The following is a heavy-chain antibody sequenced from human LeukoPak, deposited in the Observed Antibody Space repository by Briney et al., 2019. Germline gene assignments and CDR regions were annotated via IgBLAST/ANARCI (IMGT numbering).Heavy chain of an antibody. D-gene: IGHD4-17*01. CDR3: ARAPPAGDYITYYYYYMDV. V-gene: IGHV4-39*07. CDR2: IYYGGNT. J-gene: IGHJ6*03. CDR1: SGSISSSNYY. Sequence: KPSETLSPTCTVSSGSISSSNYYWGWIRQPPGKGLEWIGSIYYGGNTYYNPSLKSRVTISIDTSKNQFSLKLSSVTAADTAVYXXARAPPAGDYITYYYYYMDVWGKGTTVTVSS.